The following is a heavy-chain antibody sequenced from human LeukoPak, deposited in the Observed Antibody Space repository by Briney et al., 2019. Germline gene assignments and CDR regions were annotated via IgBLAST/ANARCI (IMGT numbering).Heavy chain of an antibody. CDR2: IKQDGSEK. Sequence: GGSLRLSCAVSGFSVSGYWMTWVRQAPGKGLEWVANIKQDGSEKNYVDSVKGRFTITRDNAENSLLLQMNSLRVEDTAVYYCAREWQGGIAAAGTRIEGDYWGQGTLVAVSS. V-gene: IGHV3-7*01. J-gene: IGHJ4*02. CDR3: AREWQGGIAAAGTRIEGDY. CDR1: GFSVSGYW. D-gene: IGHD6-13*01.